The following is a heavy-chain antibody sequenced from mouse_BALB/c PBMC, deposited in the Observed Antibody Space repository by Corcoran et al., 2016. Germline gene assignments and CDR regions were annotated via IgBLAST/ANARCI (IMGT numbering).Heavy chain of an antibody. Sequence: EIQLQQTGPELVKPGGSVKISCKASGYSFTDYIMVWVKQSHGKSLEWIGNINPYYGSTSYNLKFKGKATLTVDKSSSTAYMQLKSLTSEDSAVYYCAFYYGDWYFDVWGAGTTVTVSS. V-gene: IGHV1-39*01. CDR1: GYSFTDYI. CDR3: AFYYGDWYFDV. D-gene: IGHD2-13*01. J-gene: IGHJ1*01. CDR2: INPYYGST.